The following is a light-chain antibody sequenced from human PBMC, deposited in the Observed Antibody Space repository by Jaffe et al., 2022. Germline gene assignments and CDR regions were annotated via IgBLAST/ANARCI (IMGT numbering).Light chain of an antibody. CDR1: ANDIGYYNY. CDR3: SSYTSSSTLL. CDR2: DVS. Sequence: QSPLTQPASVSGSPGQSTTISCTGSANDIGYYNYVSWYQQHPGKAPQLLIYDVSYRPSGVSNRFSGSKSGNMASLTISGLRAEDEADYYCSSYTSSSTLLFGGGTKLTVL. J-gene: IGLJ3*02. V-gene: IGLV2-14*03.